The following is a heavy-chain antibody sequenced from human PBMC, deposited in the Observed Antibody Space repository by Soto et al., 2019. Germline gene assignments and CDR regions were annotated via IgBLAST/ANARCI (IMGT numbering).Heavy chain of an antibody. Sequence: GASVKVSCKASGYTFATYGIAWVRQAPGQGFEGMGWISTYSGVTKYAEKFEGRVTMTTDTSTSTADMELETLTSDDTAVYFCARGALGYDSRGYYFDYWGQGTLVTVSS. CDR1: GYTFATYG. J-gene: IGHJ4*02. V-gene: IGHV1-18*01. CDR3: ARGALGYDSRGYYFDY. D-gene: IGHD3-22*01. CDR2: ISTYSGVT.